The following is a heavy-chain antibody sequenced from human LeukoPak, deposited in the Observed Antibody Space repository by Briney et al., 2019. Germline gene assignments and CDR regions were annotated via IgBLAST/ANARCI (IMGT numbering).Heavy chain of an antibody. CDR2: ISYDGSNK. CDR1: GFTFSSYA. CDR3: ARDPMVRGVIWKSGFDY. Sequence: GGSLSLSCAASGFTFSSYAMHWVRQAPGKGLEWVAVISYDGSNKYYADSVKGRFTISRDNSKNTLYLQMNSLRAEDTAVYYCARDPMVRGVIWKSGFDYWGQGTLVTVSS. D-gene: IGHD3-10*01. J-gene: IGHJ4*02. V-gene: IGHV3-30-3*01.